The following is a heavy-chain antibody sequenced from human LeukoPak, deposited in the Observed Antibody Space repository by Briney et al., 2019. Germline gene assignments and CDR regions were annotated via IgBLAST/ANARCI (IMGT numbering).Heavy chain of an antibody. Sequence: SQTLSLTCTVSGGSISSSSYYWGWIRQPPGKVLVRVGRIYYSGSTYYNPSLKSRVTISVVASKNQFSLKLSSVTAADTAVYYCASLRWLQWNYWGQGTLSPSPQ. CDR3: ASLRWLQWNY. V-gene: IGHV4-39*01. CDR1: GGSISSSSYY. J-gene: IGHJ4*02. CDR2: IYYSGST. D-gene: IGHD5-24*01.